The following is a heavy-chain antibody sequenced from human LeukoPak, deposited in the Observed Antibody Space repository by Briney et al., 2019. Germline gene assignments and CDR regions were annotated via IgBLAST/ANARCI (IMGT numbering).Heavy chain of an antibody. Sequence: GKSLRLSCVASGFSFRNYGMHWVRQAPGKGLEWVAVISYDGSNKYYADSVKGRFTISRDNSKNTLYLQMNSLRAEDTAVYYCAKDRTRYSGYELDYWGQGTLVTVSS. CDR2: ISYDGSNK. J-gene: IGHJ4*02. V-gene: IGHV3-30*18. CDR1: GFSFRNYG. D-gene: IGHD5-12*01. CDR3: AKDRTRYSGYELDY.